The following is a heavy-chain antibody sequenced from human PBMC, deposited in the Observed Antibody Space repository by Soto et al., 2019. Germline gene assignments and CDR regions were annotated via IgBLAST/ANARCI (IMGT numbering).Heavy chain of an antibody. J-gene: IGHJ3*02. Sequence: EVHLVESGGGLVQPGGSLRLSCVGSGFSFRNYWMTWVRQAPGKGLEWVANINEDGSRTYYADSLKGRFTISRDNTKNSLSLQMTSLRVEDTAVYYCARDLTPSSQCSADTCYYDAVDTWGQGTMVAVSS. V-gene: IGHV3-7*03. CDR2: INEDGSRT. CDR3: ARDLTPSSQCSADTCYYDAVDT. CDR1: GFSFRNYW. D-gene: IGHD1-26*01.